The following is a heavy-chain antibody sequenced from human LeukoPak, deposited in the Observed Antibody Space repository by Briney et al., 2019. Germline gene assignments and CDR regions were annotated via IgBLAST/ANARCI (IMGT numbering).Heavy chain of an antibody. J-gene: IGHJ6*03. D-gene: IGHD1-14*01. V-gene: IGHV3-20*04. CDR1: RFTFSNYA. Sequence: GGSLRLFCAACRFTFSNYAMSWVRHAPGKGLEEVSGINCNGGSTGYADSVKGRFTISRDNAKNSLYLQMNSLRAEDTALYYRARNGRRGFRTKYYYYSYMDVWGKGTTVTVSS. CDR2: INCNGGST. CDR3: ARNGRRGFRTKYYYYSYMDV.